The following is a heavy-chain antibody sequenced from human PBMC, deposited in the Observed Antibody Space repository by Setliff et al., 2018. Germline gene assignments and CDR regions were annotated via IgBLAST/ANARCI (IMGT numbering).Heavy chain of an antibody. D-gene: IGHD3-22*01. J-gene: IGHJ3*01. Sequence: SETLSLTCAAYGGSFSGYYWTWIRQPPGKGLEWIGEINHSGSSNNNPSLKGRVSISVDTSKKQFSLKLRSVTAADTAVYYCASPRLSYYDNGAFPSDAFDLWGQGTMVTVS. V-gene: IGHV4-34*01. CDR3: ASPRLSYYDNGAFPSDAFDL. CDR1: GGSFSGYY. CDR2: INHSGSS.